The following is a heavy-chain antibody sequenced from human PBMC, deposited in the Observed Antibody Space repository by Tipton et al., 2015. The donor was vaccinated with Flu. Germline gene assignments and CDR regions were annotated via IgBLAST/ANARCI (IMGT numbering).Heavy chain of an antibody. J-gene: IGHJ4*02. CDR2: VSDSGSV. CDR1: GGSISGNS. CDR3: AAEASGGSYFAY. Sequence: TLSLTCTVAGGSISGNSWIRQSPGKGLEWLAYVSDSGSVRYNPPHTSRASIVADTPSGRFPLRLASVTEADTAVYYCAAEASGGSYFAYWGQGILVTVSS. D-gene: IGHD2-15*01. V-gene: IGHV4-59*13.